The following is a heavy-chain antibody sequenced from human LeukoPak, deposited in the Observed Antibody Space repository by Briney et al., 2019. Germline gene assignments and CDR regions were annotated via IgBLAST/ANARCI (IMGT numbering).Heavy chain of an antibody. Sequence: GGSLRLSCAASGFTFSTYGMHWVRQAPGKGLDWVAVIWHDGSKTYYADSVKGRFTISRDNSKNTLYLQMNSLRAEDTALYYCAREVSEGFDFWGQGTLVTVSS. J-gene: IGHJ4*02. CDR3: AREVSEGFDF. CDR2: IWHDGSKT. V-gene: IGHV3-33*01. CDR1: GFTFSTYG. D-gene: IGHD3-22*01.